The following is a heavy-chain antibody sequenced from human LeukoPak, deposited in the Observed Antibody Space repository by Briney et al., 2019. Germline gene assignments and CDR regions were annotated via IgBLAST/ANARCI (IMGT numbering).Heavy chain of an antibody. J-gene: IGHJ4*02. Sequence: SETLSLTCTVSGGSISSYYWSWIRQPPGKGLEWIGYISYSGTTNYNPSLKSRLTISVDTSLNQFSLKLNSMTAADTAVYYCARYCSGGDCYSKALDYWGQGILVTVSS. CDR3: ARYCSGGDCYSKALDY. CDR2: ISYSGTT. CDR1: GGSISSYY. V-gene: IGHV4-59*01. D-gene: IGHD2-15*01.